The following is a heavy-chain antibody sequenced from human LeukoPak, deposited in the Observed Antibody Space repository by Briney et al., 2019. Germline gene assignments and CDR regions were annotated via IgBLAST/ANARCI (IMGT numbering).Heavy chain of an antibody. CDR1: GFTLRSYG. D-gene: IGHD2-2*01. CDR3: AKDLHQVFDI. V-gene: IGHV3-30*02. J-gene: IGHJ3*02. CDR2: IRDDGSNK. Sequence: GESLRLSCAASGFTLRSYGMHWVRQAPGKGLEWVSFIRDDGSNKYYVDSVKGRSTVSRDDSKDTLYLQLNSLRPEDTAVYYCAKDLHQVFDIWGQGTMVTVSS.